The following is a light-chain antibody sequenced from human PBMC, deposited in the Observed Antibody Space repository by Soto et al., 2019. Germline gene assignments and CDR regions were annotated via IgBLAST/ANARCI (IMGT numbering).Light chain of an antibody. CDR2: DAS. J-gene: IGKJ1*01. CDR1: QSISSW. Sequence: DIQMTQSPSTLSASVGDRVTITCRASQSISSWLAWCRQKPGKAPKLLIYDASSLGSGVPSRFSGSRSGTEFTLTISSLQPDDFATYYCQQYNSYPAFGQGTKVDIK. CDR3: QQYNSYPA. V-gene: IGKV1-5*01.